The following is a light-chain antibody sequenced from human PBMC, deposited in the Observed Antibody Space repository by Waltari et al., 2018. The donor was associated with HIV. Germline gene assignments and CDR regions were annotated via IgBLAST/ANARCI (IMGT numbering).Light chain of an antibody. Sequence: EIVMTQSPATLSVSPGERVTLSCRASQNVITNLAWYQQKPGQAPSLLIFGASTRASGIPARFTGGGSWSDFTLTINSLQSEDCGLYYCQQYNGWPRTFGQVTKV. CDR2: GAS. CDR3: QQYNGWPRT. V-gene: IGKV3-15*01. CDR1: QNVITN. J-gene: IGKJ1*01.